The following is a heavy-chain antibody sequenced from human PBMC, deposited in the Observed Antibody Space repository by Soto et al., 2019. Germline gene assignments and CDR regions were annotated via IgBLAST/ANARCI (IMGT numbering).Heavy chain of an antibody. CDR3: AREVGAGFDYYGMDV. V-gene: IGHV1-46*01. Sequence: QVQLVQSGAEVKKPGASVKVSCKASGYTFTSYYMHWVRQAPGQGLEWMGIINPSGGSTSYAQKFQGRVTMTRDTSTSTVYMELSSLRSEDTAVYYCAREVGAGFDYYGMDVWGQGTTVTV. J-gene: IGHJ6*02. D-gene: IGHD1-26*01. CDR2: INPSGGST. CDR1: GYTFTSYY.